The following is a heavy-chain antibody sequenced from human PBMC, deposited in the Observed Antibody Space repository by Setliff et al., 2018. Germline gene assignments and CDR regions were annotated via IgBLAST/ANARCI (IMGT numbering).Heavy chain of an antibody. J-gene: IGHJ4*02. CDR2: IYHAGST. CDR3: TVYNTGSSKDHY. Sequence: SETLSLTCAVSGGSISSGDASWSWVRQPPGKGLEWIGYIYHAGSTNYNPSLKSRVTISVDTSKNQFSLKLSSVTAADTALYYCTVYNTGSSKDHYWGQGTPVTVSS. D-gene: IGHD2-8*02. V-gene: IGHV4-30-2*01. CDR1: GGSISSGDAS.